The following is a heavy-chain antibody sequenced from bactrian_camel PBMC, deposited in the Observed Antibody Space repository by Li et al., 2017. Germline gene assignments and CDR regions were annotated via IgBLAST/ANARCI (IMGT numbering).Heavy chain of an antibody. D-gene: IGHD2*01. CDR2: IATGGLSE. CDR1: GATNSRYC. CDR3: AADQWAFGLGNAYRY. V-gene: IGHV3S1*01. J-gene: IGHJ4*01. Sequence: HVQLVESGGGSVQAGGSLRLSCAASGATNSRYCMGWFRQTPGGPEREPVALIATGGLSELYADSVKGRFTTSQDSAEDTLYLQMDSLKPEDSVMYYCAADQWAFGLGNAYRYWGQGTQVTVS.